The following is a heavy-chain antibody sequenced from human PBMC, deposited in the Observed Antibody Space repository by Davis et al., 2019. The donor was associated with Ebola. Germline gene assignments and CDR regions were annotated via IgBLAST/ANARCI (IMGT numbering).Heavy chain of an antibody. J-gene: IGHJ4*02. V-gene: IGHV3-7*01. CDR2: IKQDGSEK. D-gene: IGHD2-15*01. CDR1: GFTFSSYS. CDR3: ARVSLLRSYYFDY. Sequence: GGSLRLSCAASGFTFSSYSMNWVRQAPGKGLEWVANIKQDGSEKYYVDSVKGRFTISRDNAKNSLYLQMNSLRAEDTAVYYCARVSLLRSYYFDYWGQGTLVTVSS.